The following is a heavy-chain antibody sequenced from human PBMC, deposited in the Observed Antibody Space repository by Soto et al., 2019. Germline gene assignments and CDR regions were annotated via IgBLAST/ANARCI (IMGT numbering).Heavy chain of an antibody. D-gene: IGHD3-10*01. Sequence: QVQLMESGGGVVQPGRSLRLSCAASGFTFSSYAIHWVRQAPGKGLEWVAVISYDGSNKYYADSVKGRFTISRDNSKNTLYLQMNSLRAEDTAMYYCARDITRFGELLYNWGQGTLVTVSS. CDR2: ISYDGSNK. V-gene: IGHV3-30*04. J-gene: IGHJ4*02. CDR3: ARDITRFGELLYN. CDR1: GFTFSSYA.